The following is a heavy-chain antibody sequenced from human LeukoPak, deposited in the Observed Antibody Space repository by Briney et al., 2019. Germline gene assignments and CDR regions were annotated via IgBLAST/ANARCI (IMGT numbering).Heavy chain of an antibody. V-gene: IGHV3-30*02. CDR3: AKGGSRGTYYFDY. J-gene: IGHJ4*02. CDR1: GLTLSSYG. Sequence: PGGSLRLPCAASGLTLSSYGMHWVRQAPGKGLEWVTFIRYDGSNKYYADSVKGRFTISRDNSMNTVNLQMNSLRPEDTAVYYCAKGGSRGTYYFDYWGRGILVTVSS. CDR2: IRYDGSNK. D-gene: IGHD1-26*01.